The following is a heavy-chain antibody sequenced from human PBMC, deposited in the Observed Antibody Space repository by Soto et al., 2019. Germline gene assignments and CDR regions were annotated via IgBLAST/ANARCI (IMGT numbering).Heavy chain of an antibody. CDR3: ARNPITYYYDSSGYPQFDY. D-gene: IGHD3-22*01. Sequence: GASVKVSCKASGYTFTSYGISWVRQAPGQGLEWMGWISAYNGNTNYAQKLQGRVTMTTDTSTSTAYMELRSLRSDDTAVYYCARNPITYYYDSSGYPQFDYWGQGTTVTVSS. CDR1: GYTFTSYG. V-gene: IGHV1-18*04. J-gene: IGHJ4*02. CDR2: ISAYNGNT.